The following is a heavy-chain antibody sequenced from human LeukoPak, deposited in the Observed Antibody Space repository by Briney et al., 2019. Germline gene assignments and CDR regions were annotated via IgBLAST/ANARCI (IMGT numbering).Heavy chain of an antibody. CDR2: ISWNSGSI. CDR1: GFTFDDYA. J-gene: IGHJ4*02. V-gene: IGHV3-9*03. D-gene: IGHD4-17*01. CDR3: AKDGDYGDYLDY. Sequence: PGRSLRLSCAASGFTFDDYAMHWVRQAPGKGLEWVSGISWNSGSIGYADSVKGRFTISRDNAKNSLYLQMNSLRAEDMALYYCAKDGDYGDYLDYWAREPWSPSPQ.